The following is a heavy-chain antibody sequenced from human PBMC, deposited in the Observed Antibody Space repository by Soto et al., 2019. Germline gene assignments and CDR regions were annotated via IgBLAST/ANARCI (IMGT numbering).Heavy chain of an antibody. CDR1: GFTFSNYG. J-gene: IGHJ4*02. CDR3: ARGWRQLWLGWGDY. CDR2: ISDDGSHK. D-gene: IGHD5-18*01. V-gene: IGHV3-30*03. Sequence: QVQLVESGGGVVQPGRSRRLSCAASGFTFSNYGMHWVRQAPGKGLEWVAVISDDGSHKYFSDSVKGRFSISRDNSKNTVYLQMSSLRAEDTAVYYCARGWRQLWLGWGDYWGQGTLVIVSS.